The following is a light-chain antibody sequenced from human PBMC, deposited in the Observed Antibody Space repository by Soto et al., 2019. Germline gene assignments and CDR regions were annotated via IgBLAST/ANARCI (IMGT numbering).Light chain of an antibody. Sequence: QSVLTQPASVSGSPGQSITISCTGTTTDVGDFNYVSWYQQHPGKAPKLMIYDVNNRPSGVSSRFSGSKSGNTASLTISGLQAEDEAHYYCSSSTTTTTLGVFGGGTKLTVL. J-gene: IGLJ2*01. V-gene: IGLV2-14*01. CDR2: DVN. CDR3: SSSTTTTTLGV. CDR1: TTDVGDFNY.